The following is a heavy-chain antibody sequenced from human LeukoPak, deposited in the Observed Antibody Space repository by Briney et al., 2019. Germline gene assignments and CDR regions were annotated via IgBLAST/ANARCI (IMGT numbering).Heavy chain of an antibody. Sequence: ASETLSLTCTLSGGSISTYYWSWVRQPPGKGLEWIGYIYYTGSTDYNPSLKSRVTMSVDTSKNQFSLKLSSVTAADTAVYSCGRGSVRGEFDPWGQGTLVTVSS. CDR1: GGSISTYY. CDR3: GRGSVRGEFDP. J-gene: IGHJ5*02. CDR2: IYYTGST. D-gene: IGHD3-10*01. V-gene: IGHV4-59*01.